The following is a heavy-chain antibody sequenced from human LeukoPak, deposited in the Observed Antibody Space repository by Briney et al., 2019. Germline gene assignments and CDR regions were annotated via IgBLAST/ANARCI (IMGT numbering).Heavy chain of an antibody. D-gene: IGHD2-2*01. CDR2: ISGSGGNT. J-gene: IGHJ4*02. CDR1: GFTFSSYA. V-gene: IGHV3-23*01. Sequence: GGSLRLSCAASGFTFSSYAMSWVRQAPGKGLEWVSGISGSGGNTYYADSAKGRFTISRDNSKNTLYLQMTSLRAEDTAIYYCAKRGTACTSTRCNIDYWGQGTLVTVSS. CDR3: AKRGTACTSTRCNIDY.